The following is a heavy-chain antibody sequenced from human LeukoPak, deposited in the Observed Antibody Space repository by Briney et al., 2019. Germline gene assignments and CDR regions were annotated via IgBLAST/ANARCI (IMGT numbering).Heavy chain of an antibody. J-gene: IGHJ4*02. CDR3: ARGWDSGSYYTDY. D-gene: IGHD1-26*01. CDR2: INPNSGGT. Sequence: ASVKVSCKASGGTFSSYTISWVRQAPGHGLEWMGWINPNSGGTNYAQKFQGRVTMTRDTSISTAYMELGRLRSDDTAVYYCARGWDSGSYYTDYWGQGTLVTISS. V-gene: IGHV1-2*02. CDR1: GGTFSSYT.